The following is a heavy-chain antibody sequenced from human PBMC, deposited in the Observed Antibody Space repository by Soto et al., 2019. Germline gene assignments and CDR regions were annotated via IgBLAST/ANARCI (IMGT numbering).Heavy chain of an antibody. CDR2: MNPNSGNT. Sequence: ASVKVSCKASGYTFTSYDINWVRQATGQGLEWMGWMNPNSGNTGYAQKFQGRVTMTRNTSISTAYMELSSLRSEDTAVYYCARGELAAAGFYYYYMDVWGKGTTVTVSS. J-gene: IGHJ6*03. V-gene: IGHV1-8*01. CDR3: ARGELAAAGFYYYYMDV. D-gene: IGHD6-13*01. CDR1: GYTFTSYD.